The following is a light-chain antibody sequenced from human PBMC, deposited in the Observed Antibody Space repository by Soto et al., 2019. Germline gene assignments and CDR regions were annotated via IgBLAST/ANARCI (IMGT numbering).Light chain of an antibody. Sequence: QAALTQPRSVSASPGQAVIISCTGTIRDSGCYNYVFWYRQLPGKAPQVIILGVSRRPSGVPDRFSGSKSGNTASLTISGLQADDEADYFCFSYTSSDLWVFGGGTKVTVL. V-gene: IGLV2-11*01. CDR1: IRDSGCYNY. CDR2: GVS. CDR3: FSYTSSDLWV. J-gene: IGLJ3*02.